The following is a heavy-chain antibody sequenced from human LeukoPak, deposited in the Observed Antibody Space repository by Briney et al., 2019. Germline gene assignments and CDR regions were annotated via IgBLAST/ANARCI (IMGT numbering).Heavy chain of an antibody. CDR1: GFTFSDYY. J-gene: IGHJ4*02. D-gene: IGHD4-23*01. CDR3: ARDKGGYGGRVFDY. V-gene: IGHV3-11*04. CDR2: ISSSGSTI. Sequence: GGSLRLACAASGFTFSDYYMSWIRPAPGEGLEWVLYISSSGSTIYYADSVKGRFTISRDNAKNSLYLQMNSLRAEDTAVYYCARDKGGYGGRVFDYWGQGTLVTVSS.